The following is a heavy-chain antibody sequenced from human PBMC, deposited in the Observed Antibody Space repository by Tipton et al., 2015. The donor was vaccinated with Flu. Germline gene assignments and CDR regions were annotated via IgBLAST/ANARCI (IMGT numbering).Heavy chain of an antibody. V-gene: IGHV4-38-2*02. D-gene: IGHD6-19*01. CDR2: IYHSGST. Sequence: TLSLTCTVSGYSISSGYYWGWIRQPPGKGLEWIGSIYHSGSTYYNPSLKSRVTISVDTSKNQFSLKLSSVTAADTAVYYCARDLGGHSSGWKGPFDYWGQGTLVTSPQ. CDR3: ARDLGGHSSGWKGPFDY. CDR1: GYSISSGYY. J-gene: IGHJ4*02.